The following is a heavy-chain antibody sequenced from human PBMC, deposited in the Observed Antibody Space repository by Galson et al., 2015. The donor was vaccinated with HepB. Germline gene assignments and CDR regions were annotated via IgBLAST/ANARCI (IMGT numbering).Heavy chain of an antibody. CDR3: ARVGGDGGDYDSSGYYYYFDY. Sequence: ETLSLTCTVSGYSISSGYYWGWIRQPPGKGLEWIGSIYHSGSTYYNPSLKSRVTISVDTSKNQFSLKLSSVTAADTAVYYCARVGGDGGDYDSSGYYYYFDYWGQGTLVTVSS. CDR1: GYSISSGYY. D-gene: IGHD3-22*01. CDR2: IYHSGST. J-gene: IGHJ4*02. V-gene: IGHV4-38-2*02.